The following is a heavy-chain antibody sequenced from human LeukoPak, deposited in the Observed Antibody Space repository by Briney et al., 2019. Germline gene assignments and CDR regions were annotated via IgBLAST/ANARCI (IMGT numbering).Heavy chain of an antibody. V-gene: IGHV1-18*01. CDR3: ARGSGSGTYGLDV. J-gene: IGHJ6*02. D-gene: IGHD3-10*01. CDR2: ISTYNGNT. CDR1: GYTFTSYD. Sequence: ASVKVSCKASGYTFTSYDFSWVRQAPGQGLEWMGWISTYNGNTNYAQKLQGRVSMTTDTATNTAYMELRSLRSDDTAVYYCARGSGSGTYGLDVWGQGTTVTVSS.